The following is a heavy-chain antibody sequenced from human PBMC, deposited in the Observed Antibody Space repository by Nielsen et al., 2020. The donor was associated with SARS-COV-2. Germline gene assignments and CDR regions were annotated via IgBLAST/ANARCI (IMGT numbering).Heavy chain of an antibody. D-gene: IGHD3-22*01. V-gene: IGHV4-34*01. CDR1: GGSFSGYY. Sequence: SETLSLTCAVYGGSFSGYYWSWIRQPPGKGLEWIGEINHSGSTNYNPSLKSRVTISVDTSKNQFSLKLSSVTAADTAVYYCARDLNDSSGSNWFDPWGQGTLVTVSS. CDR3: ARDLNDSSGSNWFDP. J-gene: IGHJ5*02. CDR2: INHSGST.